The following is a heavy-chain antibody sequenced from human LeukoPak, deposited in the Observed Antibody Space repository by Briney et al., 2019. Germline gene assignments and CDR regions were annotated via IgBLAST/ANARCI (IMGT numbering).Heavy chain of an antibody. Sequence: PEGSLRLSCVASGFTFSSYWMHWVRQAPGKGLVWVSRINSEGSSTTYADSVKGRFTFSRDNAKNTLYLQMNSLRAEDTAVYYCARAYCGGDCYSRAMDYWGQGTLVTVSS. V-gene: IGHV3-74*03. D-gene: IGHD2-21*02. CDR3: ARAYCGGDCYSRAMDY. CDR1: GFTFSSYW. CDR2: INSEGSST. J-gene: IGHJ4*02.